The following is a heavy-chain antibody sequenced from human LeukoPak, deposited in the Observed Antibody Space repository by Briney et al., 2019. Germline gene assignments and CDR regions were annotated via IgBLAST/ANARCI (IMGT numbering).Heavy chain of an antibody. CDR3: ARWYCSSTACYYDH. CDR1: GFTVSNNY. Sequence: GGSLRLSCAASGFTVSNNYMSWVRQAPGKGLEWVSIIYNIGTTYYTDSVKGRFTISRDNSKNTLYLQMNSLRAEDTAVYYCARWYCSSTACYYDHWGQGTLVTVSS. D-gene: IGHD2-2*01. V-gene: IGHV3-53*01. J-gene: IGHJ5*02. CDR2: IYNIGTT.